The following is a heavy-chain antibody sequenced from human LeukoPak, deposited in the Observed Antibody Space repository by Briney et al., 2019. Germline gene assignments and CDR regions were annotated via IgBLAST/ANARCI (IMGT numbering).Heavy chain of an antibody. Sequence: KPSETLSLTCAVYGGSFSGYYWNWIRQPPGKGLEWIGEINHSGSTNYNPSLKSRVTISVDTSKNQFSLKLSSVTAADTAVYYCARDEYFDYLLWYYWGQGTLVTVSS. CDR3: ARDEYFDYLLWYY. D-gene: IGHD3-9*01. CDR2: INHSGST. CDR1: GGSFSGYY. V-gene: IGHV4-34*01. J-gene: IGHJ4*02.